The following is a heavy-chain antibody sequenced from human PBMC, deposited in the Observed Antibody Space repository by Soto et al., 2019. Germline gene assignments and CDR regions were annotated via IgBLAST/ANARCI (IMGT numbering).Heavy chain of an antibody. V-gene: IGHV4-31*03. J-gene: IGHJ5*02. Sequence: SETLSLTCTVSGGSISSDGYYWSWIRQHPGKGLEWIGYIYYSGITYYNPSLKSRATISVDTSKNQFSLKLSSVTAADTAVYYCARDTAAIGHFDPWGQGTLVTVSS. CDR1: GGSISSDGYY. CDR2: IYYSGIT. CDR3: ARDTAAIGHFDP. D-gene: IGHD5-18*01.